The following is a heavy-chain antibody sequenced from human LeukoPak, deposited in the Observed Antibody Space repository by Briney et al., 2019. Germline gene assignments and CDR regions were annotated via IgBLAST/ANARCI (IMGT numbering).Heavy chain of an antibody. J-gene: IGHJ4*02. Sequence: ASVKVSCQASGDTFTYYHIHWVRQAPGQGVAWMGAVYVTGETTRNTQNFQGRVTMTRDPSTATVYMELTRLRSEDTAVYYCATEAPGSYYFDYWGQGVLVTVSS. CDR3: ATEAPGSYYFDY. CDR1: GDTFTYYH. V-gene: IGHV1-46*01. CDR2: VYVTGETT.